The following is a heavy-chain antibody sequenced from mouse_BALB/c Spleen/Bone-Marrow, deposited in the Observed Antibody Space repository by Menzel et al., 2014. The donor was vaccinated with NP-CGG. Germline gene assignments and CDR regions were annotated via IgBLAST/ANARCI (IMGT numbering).Heavy chain of an antibody. Sequence: EVQVVESGGDLVKPGGSLKLSCAASGFTFSSYGVSWVRQTPDKRLEWVATISSGGSYTYYPDSVKGGFTISRDNAKNTLSLQMSSLKPEDTAMYYCARRDYDYDGPWFAYWGQGTLVTVSA. D-gene: IGHD2-4*01. CDR2: ISSGGSYT. CDR3: ARRDYDYDGPWFAY. V-gene: IGHV5-6*01. CDR1: GFTFSSYG. J-gene: IGHJ3*01.